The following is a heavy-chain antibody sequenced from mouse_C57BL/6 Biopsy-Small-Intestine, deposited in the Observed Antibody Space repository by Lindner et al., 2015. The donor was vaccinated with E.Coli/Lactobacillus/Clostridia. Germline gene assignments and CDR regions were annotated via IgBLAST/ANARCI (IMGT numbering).Heavy chain of an antibody. CDR2: LYPSNGKT. D-gene: IGHD2-4*01. V-gene: IGHV1-34*02. Sequence: VQLQESGPELVKSGASVKISCKASGYSFTDYYIDWVKQSPGKSLEWIGYLYPSNGKTSYNQKFKGKATLTLDKSSSTVNMQLNSLTSEDSAVYYCARFDYDGDHYAVDYWGQGTSVTVSS. CDR1: GYSFTDYY. CDR3: ARFDYDGDHYAVDY. J-gene: IGHJ4*01.